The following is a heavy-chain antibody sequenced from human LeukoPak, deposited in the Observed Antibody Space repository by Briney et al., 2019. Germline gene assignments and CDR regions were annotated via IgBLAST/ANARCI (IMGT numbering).Heavy chain of an antibody. V-gene: IGHV1-2*02. CDR1: GYTFTFYY. CDR3: ARERVATTKAIYGMDV. CDR2: INPNSGGT. D-gene: IGHD5-12*01. Sequence: ASVTVSCTASGYTFTFYYMHWVRQAPGRGREWMGWINPNSGGTNYAQKFQGRVTMTRDTSISTAYMELSRLRSDDTAVYYCARERVATTKAIYGMDVWGQGTTVTVSS. J-gene: IGHJ6*02.